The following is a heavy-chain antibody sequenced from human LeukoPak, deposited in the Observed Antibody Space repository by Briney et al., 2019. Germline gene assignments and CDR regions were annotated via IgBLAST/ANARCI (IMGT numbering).Heavy chain of an antibody. V-gene: IGHV1-18*01. CDR1: GYTFTSYG. J-gene: IGHJ3*02. CDR2: ISAYNGNT. Sequence: ASVKVSCKASGYTFTSYGISWVRQAPGQGLEWMGWISAYNGNTNYAQKLQGRVTMTTDTSTSTAYMELRSLRSDDTPVYYCASGYRSSSGDAFDIWGQGTMVTVSS. CDR3: ASGYRSSSGDAFDI. D-gene: IGHD6-6*01.